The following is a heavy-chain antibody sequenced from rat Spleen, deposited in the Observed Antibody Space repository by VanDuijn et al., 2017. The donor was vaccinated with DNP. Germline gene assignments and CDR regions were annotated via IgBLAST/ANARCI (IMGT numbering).Heavy chain of an antibody. CDR3: VTRGKYGGYDY. V-gene: IGHV5S10*01. Sequence: EVQLVESGGGLVQPGHSLRLSCAASGFIFSDYAMAWVRQSPKMGLEWVATIIYDGSSAFYRDSVQGRFIISRDNAKTTLNLQMDSLRSEDTATYYCVTRGKYGGYDYWGQGVMVTVSS. D-gene: IGHD1-11*01. CDR2: IIYDGSSA. CDR1: GFIFSDYA. J-gene: IGHJ2*01.